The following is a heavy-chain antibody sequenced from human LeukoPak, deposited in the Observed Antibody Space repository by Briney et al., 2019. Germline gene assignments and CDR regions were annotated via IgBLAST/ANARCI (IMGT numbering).Heavy chain of an antibody. Sequence: PGGSLRLSCAASGFTFSSYEMNWVRQAPGTGLEWVSYISSSGSTIYYADSVKGRFTISRGNAQNSLYLQMNSLRAEDTAVYYCANWGSPDYWGQGTLVTVSS. V-gene: IGHV3-48*03. CDR2: ISSSGSTI. CDR1: GFTFSSYE. CDR3: ANWGSPDY. J-gene: IGHJ4*02. D-gene: IGHD3-16*01.